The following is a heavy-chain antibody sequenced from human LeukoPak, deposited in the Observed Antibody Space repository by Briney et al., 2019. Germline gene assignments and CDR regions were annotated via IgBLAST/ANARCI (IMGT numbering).Heavy chain of an antibody. CDR3: ARDRTPVTMVRGVTTISHLDY. D-gene: IGHD3-10*01. J-gene: IGHJ4*02. CDR2: ISAYNGNT. CDR1: GYTFTSYG. V-gene: IGHV1-18*01. Sequence: ASVKVSCKASGYTFTSYGISWVRQAPGQGLEWMGWISAYNGNTNYAQKLQGRVTMTTDTSTSTAYMELRSLRSDDTAVYYCARDRTPVTMVRGVTTISHLDYWGQGTLVTVSS.